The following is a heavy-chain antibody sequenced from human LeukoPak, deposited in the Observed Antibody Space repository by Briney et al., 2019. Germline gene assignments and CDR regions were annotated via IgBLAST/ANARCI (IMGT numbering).Heavy chain of an antibody. CDR1: GFTFSSYW. J-gene: IGHJ6*03. CDR2: IKQDGSEK. V-gene: IGHV3-7*01. CDR3: ARLRFLEGYYMDV. Sequence: PGGSLRLSCAASGFTFSSYWMSWVRQAPGKGLEWVAIIKQDGSEKCYVDSVKGRFTISRDNAKNSLYLQMNSLRAEDTAVYYCARLRFLEGYYMDVWGKGTTVTVSS. D-gene: IGHD3-3*01.